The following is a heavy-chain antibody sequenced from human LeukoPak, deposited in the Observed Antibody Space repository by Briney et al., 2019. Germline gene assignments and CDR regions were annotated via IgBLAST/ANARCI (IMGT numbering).Heavy chain of an antibody. D-gene: IGHD3-22*01. J-gene: IGHJ4*02. CDR1: GGSISSYY. CDR2: IYISRRT. CDR3: ARAGYYYDSSAYAIDY. V-gene: IGHV4-4*07. Sequence: PSETLSLTCIVSGGSISSYYWSWIRQPAGRGLEWIGRIYISRRTNYNPSLKSRVTMSLDTSKNQFSLKLRSVTAADTAVYYCARAGYYYDSSAYAIDYWGQGTLVTVS.